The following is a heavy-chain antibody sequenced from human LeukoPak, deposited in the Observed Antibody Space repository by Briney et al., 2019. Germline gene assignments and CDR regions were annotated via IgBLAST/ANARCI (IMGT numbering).Heavy chain of an antibody. Sequence: SETLSLTCAVYGGSFSGYYWSWIRQPPGKGLEWIGEINHSGSTDYNPSLKSRVTILVGTSKNQFSLKLSSVTAADTAVYYCAMNNWGLDYWGQGTLVTVSS. D-gene: IGHD7-27*01. CDR3: AMNNWGLDY. J-gene: IGHJ4*02. CDR2: INHSGST. CDR1: GGSFSGYY. V-gene: IGHV4-34*01.